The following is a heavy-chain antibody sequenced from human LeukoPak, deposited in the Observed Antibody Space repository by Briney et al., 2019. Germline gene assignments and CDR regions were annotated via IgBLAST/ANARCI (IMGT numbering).Heavy chain of an antibody. J-gene: IGHJ4*02. CDR1: GGSFSGYYW. V-gene: IGHV3-74*01. CDR2: INSNGSST. CDR3: AKPRKVGTTTPELDC. Sequence: PSETLSLTCAVYGGSFSGYYWMHWVRQAPGKGLVWVSRINSNGSSTNYADSVKGRFTISRDNAKNTLYLQMNSLRAEDTAVYYCAKPRKVGTTTPELDCWGQGTLVTVSS. D-gene: IGHD1-26*01.